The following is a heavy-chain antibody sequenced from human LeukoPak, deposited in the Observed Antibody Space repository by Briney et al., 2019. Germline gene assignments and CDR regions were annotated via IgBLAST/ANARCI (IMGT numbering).Heavy chain of an antibody. V-gene: IGHV3-30*18. J-gene: IGHJ4*02. CDR2: TSYDGSDI. CDR3: AKDPYRASSGLVDY. CDR1: GFTFSYYV. D-gene: IGHD5-12*01. Sequence: TGGSLRLSCAASGFTFSYYVMHWVRQAPGKGLEWVAVTSYDGSDIYYADSVKGRFTISRDNSKNTLYLQMNSLRAEDTAVYYCAKDPYRASSGLVDYWGQGTLVTVSS.